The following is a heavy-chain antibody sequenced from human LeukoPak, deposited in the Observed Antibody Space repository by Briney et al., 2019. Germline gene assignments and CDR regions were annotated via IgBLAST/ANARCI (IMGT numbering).Heavy chain of an antibody. CDR1: GFTFNSYS. Sequence: PGGSLRLSCAASGFTFNSYSMHWVRQAPGKGLEWVTAISDDETYKFYADSVKGRFTISRDNSKNTLYLQMNSLRVEDTAAYYCARHGGYYFDYWGQGAQVTVSS. CDR2: ISDDETYK. J-gene: IGHJ4*02. D-gene: IGHD3-10*01. V-gene: IGHV3-30-3*01. CDR3: ARHGGYYFDY.